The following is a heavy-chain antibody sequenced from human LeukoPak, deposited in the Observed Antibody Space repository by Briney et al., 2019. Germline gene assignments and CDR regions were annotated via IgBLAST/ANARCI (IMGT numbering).Heavy chain of an antibody. D-gene: IGHD2-2*01. CDR1: RYTFTTNG. J-gene: IGHJ3*02. Sequence: ASVRVSCKASRYTFTTNGISWVRQAPGQGLEWLAWISPYDGDTNYTPDLRGRVTLSTDTSTSTAYMELTSLRSDDTAVYYCARLRGGIYSSRDAFDIWGQGTMVTVSS. V-gene: IGHV1-18*04. CDR2: ISPYDGDT. CDR3: ARLRGGIYSSRDAFDI.